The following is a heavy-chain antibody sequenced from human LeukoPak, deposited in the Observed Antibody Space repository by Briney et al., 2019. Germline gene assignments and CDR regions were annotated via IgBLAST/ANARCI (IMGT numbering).Heavy chain of an antibody. Sequence: ASVKVSCKASGYTLTGYYMHWVRRAPGQGLEWMGWINPNSGGTNYAQKFQGRVTMTRDTSISTAYMELSRLRSDDTAVYYCAREVGSSWTYYYYYYGMDVWGQGTTVTVSS. CDR1: GYTLTGYY. D-gene: IGHD6-13*01. J-gene: IGHJ6*02. V-gene: IGHV1-2*02. CDR2: INPNSGGT. CDR3: AREVGSSWTYYYYYYGMDV.